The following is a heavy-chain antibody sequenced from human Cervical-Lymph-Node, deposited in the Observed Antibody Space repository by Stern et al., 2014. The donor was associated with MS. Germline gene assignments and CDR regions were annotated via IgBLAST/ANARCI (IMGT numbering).Heavy chain of an antibody. CDR3: ARSSVTTPNAFDI. J-gene: IGHJ3*02. CDR1: GVSISSGGYS. D-gene: IGHD4-17*01. CDR2: IYHSGST. Sequence: QLPLQESGSGLVKPSQTLYLTCAVSGVSISSGGYSWSWIRQPPGKGLEWIGSIYHSGSTSYTPPLKSRVTISVDRSKTQFSLKLSSVTAADTAVYYCARSSVTTPNAFDIWGQGTMVIVSS. V-gene: IGHV4-30-2*01.